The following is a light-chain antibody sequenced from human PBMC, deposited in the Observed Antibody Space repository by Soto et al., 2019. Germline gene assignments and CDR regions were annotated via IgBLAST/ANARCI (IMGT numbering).Light chain of an antibody. Sequence: EIVLTQSPDTLSLSPGDRAILSCRASQSVSSYLAWYQQKPGQAPRLLIYDASNRATGIPARFSGSGSGTDFTLTITSLEPEDFAVYYCQQRSNWPSTFGGGTKVEIK. J-gene: IGKJ4*01. CDR2: DAS. CDR1: QSVSSY. V-gene: IGKV3-11*01. CDR3: QQRSNWPST.